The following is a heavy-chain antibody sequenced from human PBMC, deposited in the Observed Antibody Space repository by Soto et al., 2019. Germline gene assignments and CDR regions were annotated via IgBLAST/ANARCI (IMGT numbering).Heavy chain of an antibody. J-gene: IGHJ4*02. CDR1: VFTFSNAW. CDR2: IKSKTDGGTT. Sequence: VGSLRLSCAASVFTFSNAWMSWVRQSPGKGLEWVGRIKSKTDGGTTDYAAPVKGRFTISRDDSKNTLYLQMNSLKTEDTAVYYCSVHIEEARTGCWGQGTLVTVSS. D-gene: IGHD6-13*01. V-gene: IGHV3-15*01. CDR3: SVHIEEARTGC.